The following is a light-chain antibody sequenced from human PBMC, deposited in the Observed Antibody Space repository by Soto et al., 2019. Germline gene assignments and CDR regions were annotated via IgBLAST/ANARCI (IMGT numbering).Light chain of an antibody. CDR3: QQYDSSVT. V-gene: IGKV3-20*01. Sequence: EILLTQSPDSLSLSPGDRATLSCRASQSFSSTFFAWYQQKPGQAPRLLIYGASSRATSIPDRFSGSGSGTDFTLTISRLEPEDFAVYYCQQYDSSVTFGQGTKVEIK. J-gene: IGKJ1*01. CDR1: QSFSSTF. CDR2: GAS.